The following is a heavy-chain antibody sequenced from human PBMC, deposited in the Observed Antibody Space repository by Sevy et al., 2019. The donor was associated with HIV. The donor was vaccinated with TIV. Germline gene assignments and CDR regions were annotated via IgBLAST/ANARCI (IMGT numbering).Heavy chain of an antibody. Sequence: GGSLRLSCAASGFTFSIIYMNWVRQSPGKGLEWVGRMKSKTDGGTTDYAAPVKDRLTMSRDDSKNTLYLQMNSLKADDTAVYYCTTVVFPNGRSEAFDIWGQGTMVTVSS. CDR3: TTVVFPNGRSEAFDI. CDR1: GFTFSIIY. D-gene: IGHD1-26*01. J-gene: IGHJ3*02. CDR2: MKSKTDGGTT. V-gene: IGHV3-15*01.